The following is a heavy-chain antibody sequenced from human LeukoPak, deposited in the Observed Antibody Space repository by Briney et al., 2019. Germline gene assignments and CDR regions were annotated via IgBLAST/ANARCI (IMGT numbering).Heavy chain of an antibody. CDR1: GGSISSSNW. CDR2: IYHSGST. Sequence: PSETLSLTCAVSGGSISSSNWWSWVRQPPGKGLEWIGEIYHSGSTNYNPSLKSRVTISVDKSKNQSSLKLSSVTAADTAVYYCARATMVRGVIITWYFQHWGQGTLVTVSS. CDR3: ARATMVRGVIITWYFQH. J-gene: IGHJ1*01. D-gene: IGHD3-10*01. V-gene: IGHV4-4*02.